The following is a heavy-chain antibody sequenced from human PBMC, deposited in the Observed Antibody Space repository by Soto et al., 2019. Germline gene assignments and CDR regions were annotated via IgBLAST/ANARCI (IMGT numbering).Heavy chain of an antibody. V-gene: IGHV3-11*01. CDR2: ICRSGNKM. D-gene: IGHD2-2*02. J-gene: IGHJ3*02. CDR3: VREGRSSTSCNTGCAFDI. CDR1: GFTSWDYD. Sequence: GGSLRLSCAASGFTSWDYDMSWIRQAPGKGLEWVSYICRSGNKMYYGDYVKVRFTISRDNAENSVFLQMISLRAEDTAVYYCVREGRSSTSCNTGCAFDIWGQGTIVTVSS.